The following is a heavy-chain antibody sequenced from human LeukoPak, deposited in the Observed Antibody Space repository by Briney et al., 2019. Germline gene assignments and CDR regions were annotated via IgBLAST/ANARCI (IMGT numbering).Heavy chain of an antibody. D-gene: IGHD3-10*01. CDR2: IDPDGSEK. CDR1: GFTFNSYW. CDR3: ARIYYFGDNNWRYFDN. J-gene: IGHJ4*02. Sequence: GGSLRLSCAASGFTFNSYWMSWVRQAPGKGLEWVANIDPDGSEKQYGDSVKGRFTTSRENAKNSLYLQMNSLRAEDTAIYYCARIYYFGDNNWRYFDNWGQGTLVTVSS. V-gene: IGHV3-7*01.